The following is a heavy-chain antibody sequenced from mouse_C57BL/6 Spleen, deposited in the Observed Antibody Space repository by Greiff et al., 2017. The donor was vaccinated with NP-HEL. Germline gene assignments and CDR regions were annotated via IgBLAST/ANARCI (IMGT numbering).Heavy chain of an antibody. D-gene: IGHD1-1*02. Sequence: VKLQQPGAELVKPGASVKLSCKASGYTFPSSWMPWVSQGPGQGLGWFGMIIPNSGSTKHNEKFKSKATLTVDKSASTAYMQLSSLTSEDSAVYYCARYGGAMDYWGQGTSVTVSS. V-gene: IGHV1-64*01. CDR3: ARYGGAMDY. CDR2: IIPNSGST. CDR1: GYTFPSSW. J-gene: IGHJ4*01.